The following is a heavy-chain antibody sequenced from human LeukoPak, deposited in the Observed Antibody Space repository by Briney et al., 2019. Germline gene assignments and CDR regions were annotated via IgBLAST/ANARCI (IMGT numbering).Heavy chain of an antibody. CDR2: IIPIFGIA. D-gene: IGHD3-22*01. CDR3: ARYYYDSSGFSQTFFDC. CDR1: GGTFSSYA. Sequence: SVKVSCKASGGTFSSYAISWVRLAPGQGLEWMGRIIPIFGIANYAQKFQGRVTITADKSTSTAYMELSSLRSEGTAVYYCARYYYDSSGFSQTFFDCWGQGTLVTVSS. J-gene: IGHJ4*02. V-gene: IGHV1-69*04.